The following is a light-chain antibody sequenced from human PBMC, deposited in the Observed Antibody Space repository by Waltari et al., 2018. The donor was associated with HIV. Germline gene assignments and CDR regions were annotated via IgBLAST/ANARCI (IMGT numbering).Light chain of an antibody. CDR3: QQYNNWPPYT. V-gene: IGKV3-15*01. CDR1: QSVSSN. CDR2: SAS. Sequence: EIVMPQSPATLSVSPGERAILSCRASQSVSSNVAWYQQKPGQAPRLLIYSASTRATGVPARFSGSGSGTDFTLTISSLQSEDFAVYHCQQYNNWPPYTFGQGTRLEIK. J-gene: IGKJ2*01.